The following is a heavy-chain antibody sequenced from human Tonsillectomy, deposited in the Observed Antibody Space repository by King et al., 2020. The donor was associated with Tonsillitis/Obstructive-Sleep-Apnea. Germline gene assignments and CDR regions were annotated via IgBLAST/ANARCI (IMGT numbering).Heavy chain of an antibody. D-gene: IGHD4-11*01. CDR1: KFTFSNYA. Sequence: VQLVESGGGLVQPGGSLRLSCAASKFTFSNYAMSWVRQAPGKGLEWVSAIGGYDDDTHYADSVKGRFTISRDNSKNTLYLQMNSLRAEDTAVYFCAKDSYSYNSVLDALDIWGPGTMVTGSS. J-gene: IGHJ3*02. V-gene: IGHV3-23*04. CDR2: IGGYDDDT. CDR3: AKDSYSYNSVLDALDI.